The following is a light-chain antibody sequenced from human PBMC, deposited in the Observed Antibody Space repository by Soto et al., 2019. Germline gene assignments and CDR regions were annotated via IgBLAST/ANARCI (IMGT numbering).Light chain of an antibody. CDR3: HSYDTSLSVL. V-gene: IGLV1-40*01. J-gene: IGLJ2*01. CDR2: NNN. CDR1: DSNMGAGYD. Sequence: QSVLTQPPSVSGAPGQRVTISCTGSDSNMGAGYDVHWYQHLPGTAPKLLIYNNNNRPSGVPGRFSGSKSGTSASLAITGLQAEDEAVYYCHSYDTSLSVLFGGGTKLTVL.